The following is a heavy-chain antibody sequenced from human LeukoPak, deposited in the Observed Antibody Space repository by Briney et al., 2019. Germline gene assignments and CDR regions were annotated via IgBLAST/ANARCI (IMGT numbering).Heavy chain of an antibody. D-gene: IGHD1-26*01. CDR2: ISHSGST. Sequence: SETLSLTCAVYGGSFSGYFWSYIRQPPGKGLEWLGEISHSGSTNYSPSLKSRVTISVDTSKNQFSLKLSSVTAADTAVYYCARALHGGSYFLDYWGQGSLVTVSS. CDR1: GGSFSGYF. V-gene: IGHV4-34*01. J-gene: IGHJ4*02. CDR3: ARALHGGSYFLDY.